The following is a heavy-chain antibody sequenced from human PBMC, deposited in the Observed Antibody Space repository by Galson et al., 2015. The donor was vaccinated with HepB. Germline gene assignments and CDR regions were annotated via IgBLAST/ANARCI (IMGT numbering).Heavy chain of an antibody. D-gene: IGHD5-24*01. Sequence: ETLSLTCTVSGGSISSSNYYWGWLRQPPGKGLEWIGSNFYSESTYYNPSLKGRVTISVETSKNQLSLKVNSVTAADTAFYYCASGRRDGYRYFGYWGQGTLVTVSS. CDR1: GGSISSSNYY. J-gene: IGHJ4*02. V-gene: IGHV4-39*01. CDR2: NFYSEST. CDR3: ASGRRDGYRYFGY.